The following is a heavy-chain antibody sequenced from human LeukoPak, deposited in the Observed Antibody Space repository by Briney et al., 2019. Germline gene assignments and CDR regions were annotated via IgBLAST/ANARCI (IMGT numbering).Heavy chain of an antibody. J-gene: IGHJ4*02. CDR2: NSAYNGNT. D-gene: IGHD6-13*01. CDR3: ARVYSSSWSHTLHFDY. V-gene: IGHV1-18*01. Sequence: ASVKVSCKASGYTFTSYGISWVRQAPGQGLEWMGWNSAYNGNTNYAQKLQGRVTMTTDTSTSTAYMELRSLRSDDTAVYYCARVYSSSWSHTLHFDYWGQGTLVTVSS. CDR1: GYTFTSYG.